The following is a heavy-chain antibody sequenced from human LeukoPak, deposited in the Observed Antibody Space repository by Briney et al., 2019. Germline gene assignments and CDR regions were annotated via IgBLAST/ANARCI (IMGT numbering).Heavy chain of an antibody. V-gene: IGHV4-39*01. J-gene: IGHJ5*02. CDR3: ARQPALSYCSSATCWFDA. CDR1: GXSISTTSYY. Sequence: SETLSLTCTVSGXSISTTSYYWGWIRQPPGKGLEWIGSIYSIGNTYYNPSLKSRVSISVDTSKNQFSLKMNSVTAADTALYYCARQPALSYCSSATCWFDAWGQGTLVTASS. D-gene: IGHD2-2*01. CDR2: IYSIGNT.